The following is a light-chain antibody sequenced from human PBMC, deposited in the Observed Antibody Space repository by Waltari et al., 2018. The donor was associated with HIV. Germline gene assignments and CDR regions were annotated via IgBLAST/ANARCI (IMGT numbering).Light chain of an antibody. J-gene: IGLJ2*01. V-gene: IGLV2-14*03. Sequence: QSALTQPASVSGFLGQSINISCTAICTDSRFYQYVFWYQQDPGKLPRLIIFDINNRPSGVSDHFSGSRSGNSASLTFSGLQSGDEAHYYCASNRLDYTLIFGGGTKLTVL. CDR1: CTDSRFYQY. CDR3: ASNRLDYTLI. CDR2: DIN.